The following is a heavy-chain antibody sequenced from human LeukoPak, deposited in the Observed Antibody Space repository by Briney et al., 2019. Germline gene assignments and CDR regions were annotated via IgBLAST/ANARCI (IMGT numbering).Heavy chain of an antibody. Sequence: GGSLRLSCAASGFTFNSYNMNWVRQAPGKGLEWVSSISSSSNYIYYADSVKGRFTISRDNGKHSLYLQMNSLRAEDTAVYYCAREGSDFWSGYSKGYFDYWGQGTLVTVSS. J-gene: IGHJ4*02. CDR2: ISSSSNYI. V-gene: IGHV3-21*01. CDR1: GFTFNSYN. D-gene: IGHD3-3*01. CDR3: AREGSDFWSGYSKGYFDY.